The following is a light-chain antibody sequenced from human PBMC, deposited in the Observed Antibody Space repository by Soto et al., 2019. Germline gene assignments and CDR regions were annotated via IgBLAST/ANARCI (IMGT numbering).Light chain of an antibody. CDR3: HQYGSSGP. CDR2: GAS. CDR1: QSVSNNY. Sequence: DIGLKQSPCTVSLPPGERGTLSCRASQSVSNNYLAWYQLKPGQAPRLLIYGASNRATGIPDRFSGSGSGTDFTLTISRLEPDDFAVYYCHQYGSSGPFGQGTKVAIK. J-gene: IGKJ1*01. V-gene: IGKV3-20*01.